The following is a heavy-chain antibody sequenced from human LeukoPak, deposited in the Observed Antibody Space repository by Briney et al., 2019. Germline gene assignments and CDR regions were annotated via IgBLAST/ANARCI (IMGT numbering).Heavy chain of an antibody. V-gene: IGHV1-8*03. CDR3: ARAAAQGANWFDP. Sequence: VASVKVSCKASGYTFTSYDINWVRQATGQGLEWMGWMNPNSGNTGYAQKFQGRVTITRNTSISTAYMELSSLRSEDTAVYYCARAAAQGANWFDPWGQGTLVTVSS. CDR2: MNPNSGNT. CDR1: GYTFTSYD. D-gene: IGHD6-13*01. J-gene: IGHJ5*02.